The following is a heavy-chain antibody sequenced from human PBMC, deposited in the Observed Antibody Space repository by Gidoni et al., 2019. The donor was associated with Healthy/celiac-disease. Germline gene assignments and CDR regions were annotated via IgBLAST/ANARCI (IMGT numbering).Heavy chain of an antibody. CDR3: ARDLSFAGGYHRGGG. CDR2: ISSSSSYI. Sequence: EVQLVESGGGLVKPGGSLRLSCAASGFTFSSYSMNWVRQAPGKGLEWFSSISSSSSYIYYADSVKGRFTISRDNAKNSLYLQMNSLRAEDTAVYHCARDLSFAGGYHRGGGWGQGTLVTVSS. J-gene: IGHJ4*02. D-gene: IGHD2-15*01. CDR1: GFTFSSYS. V-gene: IGHV3-21*01.